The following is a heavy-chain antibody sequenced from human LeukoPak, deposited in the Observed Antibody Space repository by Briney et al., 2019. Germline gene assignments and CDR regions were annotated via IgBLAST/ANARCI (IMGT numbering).Heavy chain of an antibody. Sequence: SETLSLTCTVSGASISSGDHYWSWIRQPPGKGLEWIGSIYYSGSTFHYNPSLKSRVAISIDTSKNQFSLSLSSVTAADTAVYYCASTNCSRSSCFGANWFDPWGQGTLVTVSS. CDR2: IYYSGST. D-gene: IGHD2-2*01. CDR1: GASISSGDHY. V-gene: IGHV4-30-4*08. CDR3: ASTNCSRSSCFGANWFDP. J-gene: IGHJ5*02.